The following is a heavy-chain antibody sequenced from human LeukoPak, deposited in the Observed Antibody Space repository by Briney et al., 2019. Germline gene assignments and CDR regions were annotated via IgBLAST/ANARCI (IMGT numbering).Heavy chain of an antibody. CDR2: INHSGST. J-gene: IGHJ6*02. Sequence: SETLSLTCAVYGGSFSGYYWSWIRQPPGKGLEWIGEINHSGSTNYNPSLKSRVTISVDTSKNQFSLKLSSVTAADTAVYYCAIPPLYCSSTSCPYYYYYGMDVWGQGTTVTVSS. CDR1: GGSFSGYY. D-gene: IGHD2-2*01. V-gene: IGHV4-34*01. CDR3: AIPPLYCSSTSCPYYYYYGMDV.